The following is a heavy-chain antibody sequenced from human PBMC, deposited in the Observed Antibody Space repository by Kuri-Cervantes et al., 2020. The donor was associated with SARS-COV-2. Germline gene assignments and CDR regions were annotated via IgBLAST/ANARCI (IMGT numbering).Heavy chain of an antibody. CDR2: IYSGGST. D-gene: IGHD2-2*01. J-gene: IGHJ4*02. CDR3: AKDRYVVVVPAAANHGDY. CDR1: GFTVSSNY. Sequence: GGSLRLSCAASGFTVSSNYMSWVRQAPGKGLEWVSVIYSGGSTYYADSVKGRFTISRDNSKNTLYLQMNSLRAEDTAVYYCAKDRYVVVVPAAANHGDYWGQGTLVTVSS. V-gene: IGHV3-53*01.